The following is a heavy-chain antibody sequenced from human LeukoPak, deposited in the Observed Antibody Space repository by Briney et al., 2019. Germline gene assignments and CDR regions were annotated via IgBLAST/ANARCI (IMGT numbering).Heavy chain of an antibody. CDR1: GGTFSSYA. D-gene: IGHD2-15*01. V-gene: IGHV1-69*13. J-gene: IGHJ5*02. Sequence: ASVKVSCKASGGTFSSYAISWVRQAPGQGLEWMGGIIPIFGTANYAQKFQGRVTITADESTSTAYMELSSLRSEDTAVYYCARVFIKEDNWFDPWGQGTLVTVSS. CDR3: ARVFIKEDNWFDP. CDR2: IIPIFGTA.